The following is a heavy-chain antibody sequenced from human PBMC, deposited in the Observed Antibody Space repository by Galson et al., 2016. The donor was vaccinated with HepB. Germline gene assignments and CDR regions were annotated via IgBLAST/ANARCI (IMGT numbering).Heavy chain of an antibody. CDR2: IYHSGNT. CDR3: AGRHYDILTGYSYYYGMDV. Sequence: SETLSLTCAVSGGSISNTNWWNWVRQPPGKGLEWIGEIYHSGNTNYNPSLKSRVTISVDKSKNQFSLKLSSVTAADTAVYYCAGRHYDILTGYSYYYGMDVWGQGTTVTVSS. J-gene: IGHJ6*02. CDR1: GGSISNTNW. D-gene: IGHD3-9*01. V-gene: IGHV4-4*02.